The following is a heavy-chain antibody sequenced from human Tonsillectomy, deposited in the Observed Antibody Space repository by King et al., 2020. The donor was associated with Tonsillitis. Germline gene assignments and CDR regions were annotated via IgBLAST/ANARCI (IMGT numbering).Heavy chain of an antibody. CDR1: GFNFSDYS. CDR2: ISGSGITI. CDR3: SREKRFFYFFDY. J-gene: IGHJ4*02. V-gene: IGHV3-48*02. D-gene: IGHD3-3*01. Sequence: VQLVESGGALMQPGGSLRLSCAASGFNFSDYSMAWVRQTPGKGLEWVSYISGSGITIYYAESVKGRFTISRDNARSSLYLEMNSLRDEDTGLYYCSREKRFFYFFDYWGQETQVIVSS.